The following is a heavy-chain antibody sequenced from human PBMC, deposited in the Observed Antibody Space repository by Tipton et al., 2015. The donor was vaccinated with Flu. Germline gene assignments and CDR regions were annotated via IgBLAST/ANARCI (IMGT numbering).Heavy chain of an antibody. CDR3: AKSDTHDARGRPPLVFDI. Sequence: QLVQSGAEVKKPGESLRISCKGSGFRFTNYWIAWVRQMTGKGLEWMENIYPRDSDTRYSPSFQGQVTISADKFISTAYLQWSSLKASDTAMYFCAKSDTHDARGRPPLVFDIWGQGTMVTVSS. CDR2: IYPRDSDT. D-gene: IGHD5-18*01. CDR1: GFRFTNYW. V-gene: IGHV5-51*01. J-gene: IGHJ3*02.